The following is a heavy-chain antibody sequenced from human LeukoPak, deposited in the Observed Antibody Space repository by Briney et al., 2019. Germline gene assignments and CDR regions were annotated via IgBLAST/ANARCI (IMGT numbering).Heavy chain of an antibody. CDR1: GFTFISYG. CDR2: ISGSGCST. Sequence: GGSLRLSCAASGFTFISYGMNWVRQAPGKGLEWVSAISGSGCSTYYADSVKGRFTIPRDNSKNTLYLQMNSLRAEDTALYYCATESYGSGWYFVYWGQGTLVTVSS. CDR3: ATESYGSGWYFVY. V-gene: IGHV3-23*01. D-gene: IGHD3-10*01. J-gene: IGHJ4*02.